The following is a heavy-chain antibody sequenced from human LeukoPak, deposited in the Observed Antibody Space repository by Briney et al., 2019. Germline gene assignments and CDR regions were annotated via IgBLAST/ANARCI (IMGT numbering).Heavy chain of an antibody. Sequence: PGGSLRLSCAASGFIVSSNYMSWVRQAPGKGLEWVSVIYTGGSTYYADSVKGRFTISRDNAKNSLSLQMNSLRADDAAVYYCARASSKQLAGYLPDGFDIWGQGTMVTVSS. V-gene: IGHV3-53*01. D-gene: IGHD3-9*01. CDR1: GFIVSSNY. CDR2: IYTGGST. J-gene: IGHJ3*02. CDR3: ARASSKQLAGYLPDGFDI.